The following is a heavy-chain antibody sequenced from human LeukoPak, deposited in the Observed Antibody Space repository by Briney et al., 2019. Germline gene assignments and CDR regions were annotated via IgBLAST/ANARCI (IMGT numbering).Heavy chain of an antibody. J-gene: IGHJ1*01. D-gene: IGHD3-22*01. Sequence: SETLSLTCTIFGDSVSRSDSYWDWIRQPPGTGLEWIGTIYYSGRTYYSPSLKSRVTLSVDMSNNQFSLTLSSVTAADTALYFCARRRYYDSSGYLEWGQGTLVTVSS. CDR1: GDSVSRSDSY. V-gene: IGHV4-39*01. CDR3: ARRRYYDSSGYLE. CDR2: IYYSGRT.